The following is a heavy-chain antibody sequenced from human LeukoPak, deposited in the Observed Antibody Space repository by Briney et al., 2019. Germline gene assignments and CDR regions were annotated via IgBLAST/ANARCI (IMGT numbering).Heavy chain of an antibody. J-gene: IGHJ4*02. CDR1: GFTFSDYY. Sequence: GGSLRLSCAASGFTFSDYYMSWIRQAPGKGLEWVSYISSSGSTIYYADSVKGGFTIYRDNDKNSLYLQMNSLRAEDTAVYYCARETSSGWYVDYWGQGTLVTVSS. V-gene: IGHV3-11*04. D-gene: IGHD6-19*01. CDR3: ARETSSGWYVDY. CDR2: ISSSGSTI.